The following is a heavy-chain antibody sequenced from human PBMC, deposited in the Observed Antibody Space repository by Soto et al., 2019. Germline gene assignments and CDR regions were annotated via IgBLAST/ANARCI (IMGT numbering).Heavy chain of an antibody. V-gene: IGHV3-23*01. J-gene: IGHJ5*02. D-gene: IGHD3-10*01. CDR2: ISGSGGST. Sequence: GGSLRLSCAASGFTFSSYAMSWVRQAPGKGLEWVSAISGSGGSTYYADSVKGRFTISRDNSKNTLYLQMNSLRAEDTAVYYCAKDGEGLLWFGELFWFDPWGQGTLVTVSS. CDR3: AKDGEGLLWFGELFWFDP. CDR1: GFTFSSYA.